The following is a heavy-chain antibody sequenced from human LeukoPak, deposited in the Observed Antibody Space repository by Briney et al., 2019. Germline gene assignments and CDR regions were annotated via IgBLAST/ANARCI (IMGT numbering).Heavy chain of an antibody. J-gene: IGHJ4*02. D-gene: IGHD4-11*01. Sequence: PSETLSLTCAASGGSISSDSYYWGWIRQPPGKGLEWIGTIYYNGNTYSNPYLKSRLTISVDTSKNQFSLKLSSVTAADTAVYYCARSPTVTTFHFDYWGQGTLVTASS. CDR1: GGSISSDSYY. CDR2: IYYNGNT. CDR3: ARSPTVTTFHFDY. V-gene: IGHV4-39*01.